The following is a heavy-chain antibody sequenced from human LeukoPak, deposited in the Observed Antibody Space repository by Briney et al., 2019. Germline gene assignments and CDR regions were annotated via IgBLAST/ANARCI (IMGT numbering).Heavy chain of an antibody. CDR1: GGSFSGYY. Sequence: KTSETLSLTCAVYGGSFSGYYWSWIRQPPGKGLGWIGEINHSGSTNYNPSLKSRVTISVDTSKNQFSLKLSSVTAADTAVYYCARERVSSIAARKYWYFDLWGRGTLVTVSS. D-gene: IGHD6-6*01. V-gene: IGHV4-34*01. CDR2: INHSGST. J-gene: IGHJ2*01. CDR3: ARERVSSIAARKYWYFDL.